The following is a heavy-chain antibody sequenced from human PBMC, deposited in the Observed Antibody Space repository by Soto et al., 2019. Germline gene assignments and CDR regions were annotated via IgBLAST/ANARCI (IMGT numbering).Heavy chain of an antibody. CDR2: IYSGGST. V-gene: IGHV3-66*01. D-gene: IGHD2-15*01. CDR1: GFTVSSNY. Sequence: GGSLRLSCAASGFTVSSNYMSWVRQAPGKGLDWVSVIYSGGSTYYADSVKGRFTISRDNSENTLYLQMNSLRAEDTAVYYCARNCSGGTCSFDYWGQGTLAIVS. CDR3: ARNCSGGTCSFDY. J-gene: IGHJ4*02.